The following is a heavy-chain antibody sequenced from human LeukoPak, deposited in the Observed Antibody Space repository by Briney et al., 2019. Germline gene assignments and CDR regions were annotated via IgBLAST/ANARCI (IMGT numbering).Heavy chain of an antibody. CDR2: IRSKAYGGTT. Sequence: GGSLRLSCTASGFTFGDYAMSWFRQAPGKGLEWVGFIRSKAYGGTTEYAASVKGRFTISRDDSKSIAYLQMNSLKTEDTAEYYFTRVRSVSGFLWLGELLPSNLDCWGRETWVTVSS. CDR3: TRVRSVSGFLWLGELLPSNLDC. V-gene: IGHV3-49*03. D-gene: IGHD3-10*01. J-gene: IGHJ4*02. CDR1: GFTFGDYA.